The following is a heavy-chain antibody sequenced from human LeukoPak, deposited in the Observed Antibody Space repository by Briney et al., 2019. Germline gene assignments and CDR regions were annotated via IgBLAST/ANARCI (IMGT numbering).Heavy chain of an antibody. J-gene: IGHJ6*03. CDR2: INHSGST. Sequence: PSETLSLTCTVSGGSISSSSYYWSWIRQPPGKGLEWIGEINHSGSTNYNPSLKSRVTISVDTSKNQFSLKLSSVTAADTAVYYCARGRSFWSGYGGRYRYYYMDVWGKGTTVTVSS. V-gene: IGHV4-39*07. CDR3: ARGRSFWSGYGGRYRYYYMDV. D-gene: IGHD3-3*01. CDR1: GGSISSSSYY.